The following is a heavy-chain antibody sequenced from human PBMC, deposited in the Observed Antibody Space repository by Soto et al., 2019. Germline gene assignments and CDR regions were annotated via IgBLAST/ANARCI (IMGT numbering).Heavy chain of an antibody. J-gene: IGHJ5*02. Sequence: SETLSLTCTVSGGSISSYYWSWIRQPAGKGLEWIGRIYTSGSTNYNPSLKSRVTMSVDTSKNQFSRKVSSVTAADTAVYYCARETRTLNWFDPGGQGTLVTVSS. V-gene: IGHV4-4*07. D-gene: IGHD2-15*01. CDR2: IYTSGST. CDR1: GGSISSYY. CDR3: ARETRTLNWFDP.